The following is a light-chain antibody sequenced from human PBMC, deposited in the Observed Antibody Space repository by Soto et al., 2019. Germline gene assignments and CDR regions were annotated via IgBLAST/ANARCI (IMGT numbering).Light chain of an antibody. J-gene: IGKJ1*01. V-gene: IGKV3-20*01. CDR2: GAS. CDR3: KQYGSSPWT. Sequence: EIVLTQSLGTLSLSPGPRSTLSWRARQSVSSSYLAWYQQKPGQAPRLIIYGASSRATGIPDRFSGSGSGTDFTLTISRLEPEDFAVYYCKQYGSSPWTFGQGTTGDI. CDR1: QSVSSSY.